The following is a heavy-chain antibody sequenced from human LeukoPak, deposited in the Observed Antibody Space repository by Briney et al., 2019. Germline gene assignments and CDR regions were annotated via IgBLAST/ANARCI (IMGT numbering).Heavy chain of an antibody. Sequence: GGSLRLSCAASGFTFSSYAIHWVRQAPGKGLEWVAVISYDGSNKYYADSVKGRFTISRDNSKNTLSLQMNSLRAEGTAVYYCTSHKLTYDILTGYLDYWGQGTLVTVSS. D-gene: IGHD3-9*01. CDR1: GFTFSSYA. CDR3: TSHKLTYDILTGYLDY. CDR2: ISYDGSNK. V-gene: IGHV3-30*04. J-gene: IGHJ4*02.